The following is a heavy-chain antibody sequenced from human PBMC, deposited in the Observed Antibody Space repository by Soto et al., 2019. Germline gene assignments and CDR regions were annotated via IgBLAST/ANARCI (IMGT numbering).Heavy chain of an antibody. CDR3: ARKGYGDYSIDY. V-gene: IGHV2-5*02. CDR1: GFSLSTRGVG. CDR2: IYWDDYK. J-gene: IGHJ4*02. Sequence: QITLKESGPTLVKPTQTLTLTCTFSGFSLSTRGVGVGWIRQPPGKALEWLAVIYWDDYKHYNPSLKSRLTITKDTSKNPVVLTMTNMDPVDTATYFCARKGYGDYSIDYWGQGTLVTVSS. D-gene: IGHD4-17*01.